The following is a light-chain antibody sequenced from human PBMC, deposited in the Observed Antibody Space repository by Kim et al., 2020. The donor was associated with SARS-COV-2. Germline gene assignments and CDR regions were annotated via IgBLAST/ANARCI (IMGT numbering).Light chain of an antibody. J-gene: IGLJ1*01. CDR3: NSHTSSTAFV. V-gene: IGLV2-18*02. Sequence: GQSVTISCTGTRGDVGGYDRVSWYQLAPGTAPKLMIYEVRKRPSGVPDRFSGSKSGNTASLTISGLQAEDEAEYYCNSHTSSTAFVFGSGTKVTVL. CDR2: EVR. CDR1: RGDVGGYDR.